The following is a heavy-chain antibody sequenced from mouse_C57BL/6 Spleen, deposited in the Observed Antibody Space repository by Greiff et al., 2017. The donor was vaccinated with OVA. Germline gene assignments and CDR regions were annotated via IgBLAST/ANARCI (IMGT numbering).Heavy chain of an antibody. V-gene: IGHV2-9-1*01. CDR1: GFSLTSYA. CDR3: ARNSGSSSNYYAMDY. CDR2: IWTGGGT. J-gene: IGHJ4*01. D-gene: IGHD1-1*01. Sequence: VKLEESGPGLVAPSQSLSITCTVSGFSLTSYAISWVRQPPGKGLEWLGVIWTGGGTNYNSALKSRLSISKDNSKSQVFLKMNSLQTDDTARYYCARNSGSSSNYYAMDYWGQGTSVTVSS.